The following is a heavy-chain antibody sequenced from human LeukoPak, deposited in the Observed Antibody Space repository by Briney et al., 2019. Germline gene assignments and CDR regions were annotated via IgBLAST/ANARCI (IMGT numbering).Heavy chain of an antibody. CDR2: VSYDGSDE. CDR1: GFTFSSYA. D-gene: IGHD6-19*01. Sequence: GRSLRLSWAASGFTFSSYAMHWVRQAPGKWLEWVAVVSYDGSDENYADSVKGRFTISRDNSKYTLFLQMNSLRAEDTAVYYCARDPDSSGWYRFDYWGQGTLVTVSS. J-gene: IGHJ4*02. V-gene: IGHV3-30*01. CDR3: ARDPDSSGWYRFDY.